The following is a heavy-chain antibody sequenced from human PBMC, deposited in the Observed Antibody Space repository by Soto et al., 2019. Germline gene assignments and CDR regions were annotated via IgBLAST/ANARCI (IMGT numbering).Heavy chain of an antibody. V-gene: IGHV4-59*01. CDR1: GGSISSYY. D-gene: IGHD3-22*01. J-gene: IGHJ4*02. CDR3: ARVRNYYDSSGYYGYFDY. CDR2: IYYSGST. Sequence: SETLSLTCTVSGGSISSYYWSWIRQPPGKGLEWIGYIYYSGSTNYNPSLKSRVTISVDTSKNQFSLKLSSVTAADTAVYYCARVRNYYDSSGYYGYFDYWGQGTLVTVSS.